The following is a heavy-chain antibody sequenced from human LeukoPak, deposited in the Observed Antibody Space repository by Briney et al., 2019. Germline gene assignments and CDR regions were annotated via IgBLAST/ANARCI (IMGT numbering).Heavy chain of an antibody. D-gene: IGHD3-16*02. Sequence: KPSETLSLPCTVSGGSISSSSYYWGWIRQPPGKGLEWIGSIYYSGSTYYNPSLKGRVTISVDTSKNQFSLKLSSVTAADTAVYYCARPSTDYVWGSYRTGAFDIWGQGTMVTVSS. V-gene: IGHV4-39*01. J-gene: IGHJ3*02. CDR3: ARPSTDYVWGSYRTGAFDI. CDR1: GGSISSSSYY. CDR2: IYYSGST.